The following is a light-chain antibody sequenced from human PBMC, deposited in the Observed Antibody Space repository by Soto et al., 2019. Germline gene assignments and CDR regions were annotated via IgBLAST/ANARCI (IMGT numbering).Light chain of an antibody. J-gene: IGKJ1*01. CDR2: GAS. Sequence: EIVLTQSPATLSSFPGDRVTLSCRASQYINTRLAWYQHRPGQAPRLLIYGASSRATGIPDRFSGSGSGTDFTLTITRLEPEDFAVYYCQQGDDSPRTFGPGTKVDIK. CDR1: QYINTR. CDR3: QQGDDSPRT. V-gene: IGKV3-20*01.